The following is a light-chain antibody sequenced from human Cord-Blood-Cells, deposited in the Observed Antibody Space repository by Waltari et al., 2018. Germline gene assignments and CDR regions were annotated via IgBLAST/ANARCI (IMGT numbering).Light chain of an antibody. CDR1: SSAVGSYNL. J-gene: IGLJ2*01. V-gene: IGLV2-23*01. CDR2: EGS. Sequence: QSALTQPASVSGSPGQSITISCTGTSSAVGSYNLFSWYQQHPGKAPKLMIYEGSKRPSGVSNRFSGSKSGNTASLTISGLQAEDEADYYCCSYAGSNVVFGGGTKLTVL. CDR3: CSYAGSNVV.